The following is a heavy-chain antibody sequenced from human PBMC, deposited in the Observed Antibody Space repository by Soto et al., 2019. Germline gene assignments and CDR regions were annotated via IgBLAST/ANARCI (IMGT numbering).Heavy chain of an antibody. V-gene: IGHV1-18*01. J-gene: IGHJ4*02. CDR2: ISAHNGNT. CDR1: GYAFTTYG. CDR3: ARGRYGDY. D-gene: IGHD1-1*01. Sequence: QVHLVQSGDEVKKPGASVKVSCQGSGYAFTTYGITWVRQAPGQGLEWMGWISAHNGNTNYAQKLQGRVTVTRDTSTRTAYMELRSLRYDDTAVYYCARGRYGDYWGQGALVTVSS.